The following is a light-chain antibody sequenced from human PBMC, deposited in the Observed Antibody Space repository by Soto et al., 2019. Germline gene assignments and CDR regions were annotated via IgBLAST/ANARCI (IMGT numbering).Light chain of an antibody. V-gene: IGKV3-20*01. CDR2: GAS. J-gene: IGKJ2*01. Sequence: EMVLTQSPGTLSLSPGERATLSCRASQSVSSSYLAWYQQKPGQAPRLLIYGASSRATGIPHRFSGSGSGTDFTLTISRLQPEDFAVYYCQQYGSSPIFGQGTKVEIK. CDR1: QSVSSSY. CDR3: QQYGSSPI.